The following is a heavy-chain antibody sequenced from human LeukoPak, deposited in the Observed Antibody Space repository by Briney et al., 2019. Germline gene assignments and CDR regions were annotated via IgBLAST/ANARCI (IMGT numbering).Heavy chain of an antibody. D-gene: IGHD2-15*01. CDR3: ASSGYCSGGSCYSDAFDI. J-gene: IGHJ3*02. CDR2: IYPGDSDT. CDR1: GYSFTSYW. Sequence: GESLKISCKGSGYSFTSYWIGWVRQMPGKGLEWMWIIYPGDSDTRYSPSFQGQVTISADKSISTAYLQWSRLKASDTAMYYCASSGYCSGGSCYSDAFDIWGQGTMVTVSS. V-gene: IGHV5-51*03.